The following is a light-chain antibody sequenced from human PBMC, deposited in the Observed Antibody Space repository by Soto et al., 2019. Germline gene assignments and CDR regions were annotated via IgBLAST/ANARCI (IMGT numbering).Light chain of an antibody. J-gene: IGLJ1*01. CDR1: ISDVGAFNY. CDR3: SSFVDGTSYV. V-gene: IGLV2-8*01. Sequence: QSVLTQPPSVSGSHGQSVTISCTGTISDVGAFNYVSWYQHHPGKVPKFLIYEVNKRPSGVPDRFSGSKSGNTASLAVSGLQPEDEAEYFCSSFVDGTSYVLGTGTKVTVL. CDR2: EVN.